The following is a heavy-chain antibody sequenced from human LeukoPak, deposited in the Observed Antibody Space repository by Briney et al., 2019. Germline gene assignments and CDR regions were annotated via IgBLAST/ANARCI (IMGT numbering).Heavy chain of an antibody. CDR3: ARGHIRYYFDY. CDR1: GFTFSSNY. CDR2: VYSGGST. V-gene: IGHV3-66*01. D-gene: IGHD3-3*02. Sequence: GGSLRLSCAASGFTFSSNYMSWVRQAPGKGLEWVSVVYSGGSTNYADSVRGRFTISRDNSKNTLYLQMNSLRAEDTAVYYCARGHIRYYFDYWGQGTLVTVSS. J-gene: IGHJ4*02.